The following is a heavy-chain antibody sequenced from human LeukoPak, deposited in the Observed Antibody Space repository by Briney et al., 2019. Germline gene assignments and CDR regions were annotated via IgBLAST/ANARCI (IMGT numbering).Heavy chain of an antibody. J-gene: IGHJ4*02. CDR1: GFSVNYDY. V-gene: IGHV3-66*02. Sequence: GGSLRLSCAASGFSVNYDYMTWARQAPGKGLQWVSVIYADGTTKYADSVKGRFTISRDNSKNTVSLQMHSLRTEDTAVYHCARGASWYDYWGQGTLVAVSS. D-gene: IGHD6-13*01. CDR2: IYADGTT. CDR3: ARGASWYDY.